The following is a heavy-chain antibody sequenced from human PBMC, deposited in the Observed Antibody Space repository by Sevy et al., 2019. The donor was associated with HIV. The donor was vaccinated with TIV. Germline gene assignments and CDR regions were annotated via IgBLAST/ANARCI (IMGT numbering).Heavy chain of an antibody. CDR3: ARDPKNNWFDP. J-gene: IGHJ5*02. Sequence: SETLSLTCTISGGSMNSYYWSWMRQPPGKGLEWIGYIYYSGNTYYNSSLKSRVTISLDTSKNQFSLKLNSLTAADTAVYFCARDPKNNWFDPWGQGTLVTVSS. CDR2: IYYSGNT. CDR1: GGSMNSYY. V-gene: IGHV4-59*13.